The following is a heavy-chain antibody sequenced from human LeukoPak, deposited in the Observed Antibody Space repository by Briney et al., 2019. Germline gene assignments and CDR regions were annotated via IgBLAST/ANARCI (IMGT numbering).Heavy chain of an antibody. J-gene: IGHJ6*02. CDR3: ARSTVPDTYYYGMDV. V-gene: IGHV4-31*03. Sequence: SETLSLTCTVSGGSISSGGYYWSWIRQHPGKGLEWIGCIYYSGSTYYNPSLKSRVTISVDTSKNQFSLKLSSVTAADTAVHYCARSTVPDTYYYGMDVWGQGTTVTVSS. D-gene: IGHD3-9*01. CDR2: IYYSGST. CDR1: GGSISSGGYY.